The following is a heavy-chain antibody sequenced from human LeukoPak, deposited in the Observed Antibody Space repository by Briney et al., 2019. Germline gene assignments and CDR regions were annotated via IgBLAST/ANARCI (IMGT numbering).Heavy chain of an antibody. CDR3: ARWLVRGFIFSPFDY. D-gene: IGHD3-10*01. Sequence: GASVKVSCKASGYTFTGYYMHWVRQAPGQGLEWMGWINPNSGGTNYAQKFQGRVTMTRDTSISTAYMELSRLRSDDTAVYYCARWLVRGFIFSPFDYWGQGTLVTVSS. V-gene: IGHV1-2*02. CDR1: GYTFTGYY. CDR2: INPNSGGT. J-gene: IGHJ4*02.